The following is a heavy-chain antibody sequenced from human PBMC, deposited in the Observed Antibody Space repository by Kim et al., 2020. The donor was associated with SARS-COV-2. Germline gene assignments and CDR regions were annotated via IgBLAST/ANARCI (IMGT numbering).Heavy chain of an antibody. CDR2: ISSASGTI. J-gene: IGHJ4*02. Sequence: GGSLRLSCAASGFTFSSYGMNWVRQAPGKGLEWVSYISSASGTIKYADSVKGRITISRDNAKNSLYLQMNSLRDEDTAVYYCARDLWGGRDGVRAVIDYWGQGTLVTVSS. D-gene: IGHD3-16*01. V-gene: IGHV3-48*02. CDR3: ARDLWGGRDGVRAVIDY. CDR1: GFTFSSYG.